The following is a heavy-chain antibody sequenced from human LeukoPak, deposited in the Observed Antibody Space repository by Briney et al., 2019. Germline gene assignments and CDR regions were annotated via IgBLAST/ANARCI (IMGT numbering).Heavy chain of an antibody. J-gene: IGHJ6*03. Sequence: PSETLSLTCTVSGGSIRGYYWSWVRQPPGKGLEWIAYIYYSGSTNYNPSLKSRVTISLDTSKNQFSLKLSSVTAADTAAYYCAVGATHYYMDVWGKGTTATVSS. V-gene: IGHV4-59*08. CDR1: GGSIRGYY. CDR2: IYYSGST. D-gene: IGHD3-16*01. CDR3: AVGATHYYMDV.